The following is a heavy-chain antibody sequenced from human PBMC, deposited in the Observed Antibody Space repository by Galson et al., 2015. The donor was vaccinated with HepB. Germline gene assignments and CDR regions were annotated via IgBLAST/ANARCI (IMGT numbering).Heavy chain of an antibody. CDR1: EFTFSSYA. V-gene: IGHV3-23*01. CDR3: AKRLSGYCSSTPCLRAFDV. J-gene: IGHJ3*01. CDR2: IGGGGGST. Sequence: SLRLSCAASEFTFSSYAMSWVRQAPGKGLEWVSAIGGGGGSTYYTDSVKGRFTISRDNSKNTLCLQMNSLRAEDTAVYYWAKRLSGYCSSTPCLRAFDVWGQRTMVTVSS. D-gene: IGHD2-2*01.